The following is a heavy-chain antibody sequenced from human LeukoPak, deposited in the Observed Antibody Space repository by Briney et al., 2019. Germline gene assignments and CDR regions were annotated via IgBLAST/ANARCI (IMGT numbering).Heavy chain of an antibody. J-gene: IGHJ6*03. CDR3: ARVIYLPMGSSGNDNSYYYYMDV. V-gene: IGHV3-53*01. CDR1: GFTVSSNY. CDR2: IYSGGSK. Sequence: GGSLRLSCAASGFTVSSNYMSWVRQAPGKGLEWVSVIYSGGSKYYADSVKGRFTISRDNSKNTLYLQMNSLRAEDTAVYYCARVIYLPMGSSGNDNSYYYYMDVWGKGTTVTVSS. D-gene: IGHD3-22*01.